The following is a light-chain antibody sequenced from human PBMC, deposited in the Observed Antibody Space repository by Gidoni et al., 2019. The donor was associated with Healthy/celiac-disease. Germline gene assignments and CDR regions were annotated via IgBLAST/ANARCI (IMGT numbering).Light chain of an antibody. Sequence: DIQMTQPPSSLSASVGDRVSITCRASPSISSYLNWYQQKSGQAPKLLIYAASSLQSGVPSRFSGSGSGTDFTLTISSLQPEDFATYYCQQSYSTPYTFGLESKLEIK. J-gene: IGKJ2*01. CDR3: QQSYSTPYT. CDR2: AAS. V-gene: IGKV1-39*01. CDR1: PSISSY.